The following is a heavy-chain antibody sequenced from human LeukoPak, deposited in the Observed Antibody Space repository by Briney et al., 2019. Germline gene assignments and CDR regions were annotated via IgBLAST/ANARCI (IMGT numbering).Heavy chain of an antibody. CDR1: GFTFSSYA. Sequence: GGSLRLSCAASGFTFSSYAMSWVRQAPGKGLEWVSAISGSGGSTYYADSVKGRFTISRDNSKNTLYLQMNSLRAEDTAVYYCAKDPGYSYGLHYYFDYWGQGTLVTVSS. CDR2: ISGSGGST. V-gene: IGHV3-23*01. J-gene: IGHJ4*02. CDR3: AKDPGYSYGLHYYFDY. D-gene: IGHD5-18*01.